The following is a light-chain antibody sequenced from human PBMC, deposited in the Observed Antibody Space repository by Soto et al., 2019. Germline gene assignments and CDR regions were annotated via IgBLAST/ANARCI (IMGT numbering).Light chain of an antibody. Sequence: QSVVTQPPSASGTPGQGVTISCSGSSSNIGVNTVNWYQQLPGTAPKLLIYSNNLRPSGVPDRFSGSKSGTSASLAISGLQAEDEAEYYCLSLISATWIFGGGTKLTVL. V-gene: IGLV1-44*01. CDR2: SNN. CDR1: SSNIGVNT. J-gene: IGLJ2*01. CDR3: LSLISATWI.